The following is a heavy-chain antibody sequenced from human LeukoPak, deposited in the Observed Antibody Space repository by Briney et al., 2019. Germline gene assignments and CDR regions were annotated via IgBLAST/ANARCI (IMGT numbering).Heavy chain of an antibody. Sequence: SETLSLTCTVSGGSISSYYWSWIRQPPGKGLEWIGYIYYSGSTNYNPSLKSRVTISVDTSKNQFSLKLSSVIAADTAVYYCARGQHGVAAAPFDYWGQGTLVTVSS. CDR2: IYYSGST. V-gene: IGHV4-59*01. CDR1: GGSISSYY. J-gene: IGHJ4*02. D-gene: IGHD6-13*01. CDR3: ARGQHGVAAAPFDY.